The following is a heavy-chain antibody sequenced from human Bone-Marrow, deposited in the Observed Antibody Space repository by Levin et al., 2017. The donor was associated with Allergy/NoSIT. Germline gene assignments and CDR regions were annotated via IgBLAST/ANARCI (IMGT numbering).Heavy chain of an antibody. Sequence: SQTLSLTCTVSGASISSNDYYWSWIRQPPGQGLEWIGYIYSSGNTHYNPSLKSRVTMSLDASKNQISLKLNSVTAADTAVYYCARDRDYYDSSGYDLVYYGMDVWGQGTTVTVSS. CDR2: IYSSGNT. CDR3: ARDRDYYDSSGYDLVYYGMDV. D-gene: IGHD3-22*01. J-gene: IGHJ6*02. V-gene: IGHV4-30-4*01. CDR1: GASISSNDYY.